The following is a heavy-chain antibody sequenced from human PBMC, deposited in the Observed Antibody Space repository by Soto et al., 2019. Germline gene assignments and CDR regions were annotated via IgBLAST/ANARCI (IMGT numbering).Heavy chain of an antibody. CDR1: GGSISNYY. D-gene: IGHD5-18*01. CDR3: ARDHPHSYGVYYFDY. Sequence: PSETLSLTCTVSGGSISNYYWSWIRQSPGEGLEWIGYIYSSGSTHYNPSLQNRVTISIDTSKNQVSLKVNSVTAADTAVYYCARDHPHSYGVYYFDYWGQGTPVTVSS. CDR2: IYSSGST. V-gene: IGHV4-59*01. J-gene: IGHJ4*02.